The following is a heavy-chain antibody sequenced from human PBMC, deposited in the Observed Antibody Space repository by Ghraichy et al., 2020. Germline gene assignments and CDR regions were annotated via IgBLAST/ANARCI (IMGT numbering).Heavy chain of an antibody. Sequence: GGSLRLSCAASGFTFDDYAMHWVRQAPGKGLEWVSLISGDGGSTYYADSVKGRFTISRDNSKNSLYLQMNSLRTEDTALYYCAKDGGGAYCGGDCWFDYWGQGTLVTVSS. D-gene: IGHD2-21*02. J-gene: IGHJ4*02. V-gene: IGHV3-43*02. CDR2: ISGDGGST. CDR3: AKDGGGAYCGGDCWFDY. CDR1: GFTFDDYA.